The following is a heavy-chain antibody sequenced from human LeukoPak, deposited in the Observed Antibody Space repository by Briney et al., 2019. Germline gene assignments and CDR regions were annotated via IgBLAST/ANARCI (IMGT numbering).Heavy chain of an antibody. CDR3: ARHKSSGSYPLDY. V-gene: IGHV4-39*01. J-gene: IGHJ4*02. CDR2: IHYSGST. D-gene: IGHD3-22*01. Sequence: PSETLSLTCTVSGGSISSNSYYWGWIRQPPGKGLEWIGSIHYSGSTYYNPSLRSRVAMSVDTSKNQFSLRLSSVTAADTAVYYCARHKSSGSYPLDYWGQGILVTVSS. CDR1: GGSISSNSYY.